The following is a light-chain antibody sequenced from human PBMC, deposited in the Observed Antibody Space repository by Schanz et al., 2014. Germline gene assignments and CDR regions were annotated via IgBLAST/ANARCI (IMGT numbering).Light chain of an antibody. J-gene: IGLJ3*02. Sequence: QSALTQPPSASGSPGQSVTISCTGTSSDVGGYNYVSWYQQHPGKAPKLMIYEGSKRPSGVSNRFSGSGSGNTASLTISGLQAEDEADYYCCSYAGSINWVFGGGTKLTVL. CDR3: CSYAGSINWV. CDR1: SSDVGGYNY. CDR2: EGS. V-gene: IGLV2-8*01.